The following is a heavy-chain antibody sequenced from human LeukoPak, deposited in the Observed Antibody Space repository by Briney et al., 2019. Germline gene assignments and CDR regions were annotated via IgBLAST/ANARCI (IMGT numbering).Heavy chain of an antibody. CDR3: ARHGTALDY. D-gene: IGHD6-13*01. J-gene: IGHJ4*02. Sequence: PSKTLSLTCTVSGDSVRSYYWSWIRQPPGKGLAWIGYVHYSGTTNYNPSFKSRVTMSVDTSKNQFSLNLTSVTAADTAVYYCARHGTALDYWGQGTLVTVSS. V-gene: IGHV4-59*08. CDR2: VHYSGTT. CDR1: GDSVRSYY.